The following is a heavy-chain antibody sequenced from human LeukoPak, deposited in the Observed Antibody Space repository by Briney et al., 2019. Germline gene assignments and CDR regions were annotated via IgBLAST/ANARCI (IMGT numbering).Heavy chain of an antibody. D-gene: IGHD3-22*01. CDR3: AREWSGYYDSSGYYLDY. Sequence: GGSLRLSCAASGFTFSSYSMNWVRQAPGKGLEWVSSISSSSSYIYYADSVKGRFTISRDNAKNSLYLQMNSLRAEDTAVYYCAREWSGYYDSSGYYLDYWGQGTLVIVSA. V-gene: IGHV3-21*01. CDR2: ISSSSSYI. J-gene: IGHJ4*02. CDR1: GFTFSSYS.